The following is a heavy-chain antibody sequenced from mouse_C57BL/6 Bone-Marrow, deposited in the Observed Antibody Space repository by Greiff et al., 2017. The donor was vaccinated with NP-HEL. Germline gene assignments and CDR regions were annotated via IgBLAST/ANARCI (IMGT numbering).Heavy chain of an antibody. CDR1: GFNIKDYY. CDR2: IDPEDGDT. Sequence: VQLQQSGAALVRPGASVTLSCTASGFNIKDYYMHWVKQRPEQGLEWIGRIDPEDGDTEYAPKFQGKATMTADTSSNTAYLQLSSLTSEDTAVYYCTVFIYYDYDESAYWGQGTLVTVSA. CDR3: TVFIYYDYDESAY. J-gene: IGHJ3*01. V-gene: IGHV14-1*01. D-gene: IGHD2-4*01.